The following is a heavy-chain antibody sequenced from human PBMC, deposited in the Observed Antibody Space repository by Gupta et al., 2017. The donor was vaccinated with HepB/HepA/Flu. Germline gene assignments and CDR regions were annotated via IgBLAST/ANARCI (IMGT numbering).Heavy chain of an antibody. D-gene: IGHD6-6*01. CDR3: ARAEYSSAWGDYYYYMDV. J-gene: IGHJ6*03. Sequence: EFQLLESGGGLVQPGGPLRLSCAASGFPFSSYSMNWVSQAPGKGLEWVAYISSSSSTIYYADSVKGRFTISRDNAKNALYRQMNSLRDEDTAVYDCARAEYSSAWGDYYYYMDVWGKGTTVTVSS. CDR2: ISSSSSTI. V-gene: IGHV3-48*02. CDR1: GFPFSSYS.